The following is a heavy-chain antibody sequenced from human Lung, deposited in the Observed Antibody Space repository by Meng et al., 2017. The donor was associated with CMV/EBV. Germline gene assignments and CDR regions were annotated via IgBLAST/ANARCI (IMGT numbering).Heavy chain of an antibody. J-gene: IGHJ6*02. Sequence: SXAASGFTFSSYWMSWVRQDPGKGLEWVANIKQDGSEKYYVESVKGRFTISRDNAKNSLYLQMNSLRAEDTAVYYCARYRTGYSSGWYGYYGMDVWGQGXTVTVSS. D-gene: IGHD6-19*01. V-gene: IGHV3-7*01. CDR3: ARYRTGYSSGWYGYYGMDV. CDR1: GFTFSSYW. CDR2: IKQDGSEK.